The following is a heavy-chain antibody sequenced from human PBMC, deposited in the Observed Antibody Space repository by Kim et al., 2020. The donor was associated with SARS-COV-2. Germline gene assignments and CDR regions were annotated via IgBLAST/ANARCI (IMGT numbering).Heavy chain of an antibody. D-gene: IGHD5-18*01. V-gene: IGHV4-39*01. J-gene: IGHJ5*02. Sequence: NPSLKSRVTMSMDTSKNQFSLELSGVAAADTAVSYCARRGYTYGDGGFDPWGQGTLVTVSS. CDR3: ARRGYTYGDGGFDP.